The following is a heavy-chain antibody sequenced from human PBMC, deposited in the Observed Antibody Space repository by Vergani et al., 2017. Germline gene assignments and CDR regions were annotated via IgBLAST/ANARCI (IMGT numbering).Heavy chain of an antibody. CDR2: IYSCGST. CDR1: GFTVSSNY. Sequence: EVQLVESGGGLIQPGGSLRLSCAASGFTVSSNYMSWVRQAPGRGLEWVSVIYSCGSTYYADSVKGRFTISRDNSKNTLYLQMNSLRAEDTAVYYCARSPPYYYDSSGFYYFDYWGQGTLVTVSS. D-gene: IGHD3-22*01. J-gene: IGHJ4*02. CDR3: ARSPPYYYDSSGFYYFDY. V-gene: IGHV3-53*01.